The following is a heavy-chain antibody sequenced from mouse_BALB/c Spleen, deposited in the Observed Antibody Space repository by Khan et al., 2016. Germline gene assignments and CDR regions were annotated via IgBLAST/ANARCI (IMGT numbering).Heavy chain of an antibody. D-gene: IGHD2-12*01. Sequence: QVQLQQSGAELVKPGASVKLSCKASGYSFNDYIIYWIKQRSGQGLEWIGWFYPGSGSIKYNEKFKDKATLTADKSSSTVYMEFSRLTSEDSAVYFCAIHGDSYYFAYWGQGTLVTVSA. J-gene: IGHJ3*01. CDR2: FYPGSGSI. CDR3: AIHGDSYYFAY. V-gene: IGHV1-62-2*01. CDR1: GYSFNDYI.